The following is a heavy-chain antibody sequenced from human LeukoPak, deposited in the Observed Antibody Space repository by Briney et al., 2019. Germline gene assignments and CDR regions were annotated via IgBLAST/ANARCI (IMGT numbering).Heavy chain of an antibody. J-gene: IGHJ4*02. V-gene: IGHV4-61*02. CDR2: IYTSGST. Sequence: SETLSLTCTVSGGSISSGSYYWSWIRQPAWKGLEWIGRIYTSGSTNYNPSLKSRVTISVDTSKNQFSLKLSSVTAADTAVYYCARDMCGGDCYTHYFDYWGQGTLVTVSS. CDR3: ARDMCGGDCYTHYFDY. D-gene: IGHD2-21*01. CDR1: GGSISSGSYY.